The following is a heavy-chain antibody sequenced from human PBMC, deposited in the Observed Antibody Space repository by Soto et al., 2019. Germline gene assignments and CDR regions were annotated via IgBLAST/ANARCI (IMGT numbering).Heavy chain of an antibody. J-gene: IGHJ6*02. CDR2: ISSRSTYI. Sequence: EVQLVESGGGLVKPGGSLRLSCEASEFTFSTYSMNWVRQAPGKGLEWVSSISSRSTYIYYTDSVKGRFTISRDNAKNSLFLQMDSLRAEDTAVYYCARDTTPHTADYYYSYAMDVWGQGTTVTVSS. V-gene: IGHV3-21*01. CDR1: EFTFSTYS. CDR3: ARDTTPHTADYYYSYAMDV. D-gene: IGHD1-1*01.